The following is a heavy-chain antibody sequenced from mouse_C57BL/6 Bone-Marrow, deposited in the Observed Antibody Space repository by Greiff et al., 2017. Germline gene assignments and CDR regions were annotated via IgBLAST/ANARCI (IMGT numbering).Heavy chain of an antibody. J-gene: IGHJ4*01. CDR1: GFTFSDYY. V-gene: IGHV5-16*01. CDR3: ARGGVYYYGSSPLAMDY. CDR2: INYDGSST. D-gene: IGHD1-1*01. Sequence: EVQLQESEGGLVQPGSSMKLSCTASGFTFSDYYMAWVRQVPEKGLEWVANINYDGSSTYYLDSLKSRFIISRDNAKNILYLQMSSLKSEDTATYYCARGGVYYYGSSPLAMDYWGQGTSVTVSS.